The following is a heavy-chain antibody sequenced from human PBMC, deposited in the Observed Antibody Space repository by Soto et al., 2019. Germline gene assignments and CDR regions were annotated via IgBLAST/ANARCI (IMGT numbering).Heavy chain of an antibody. D-gene: IGHD2-8*01. CDR1: GYTFTSYY. J-gene: IGHJ6*02. Sequence: QVQLVQSGAEVKKPGASVKVSCKDSGYTFTSYYMHWVRQAPGQGLEWMGGINPDSGVTYYPHKFQDRVTITKDTSISTAYMELSKLTSYDTALYYCARNRGVRDVWGQGTTVIVS. V-gene: IGHV1-2*02. CDR2: INPDSGVT. CDR3: ARNRGVRDV.